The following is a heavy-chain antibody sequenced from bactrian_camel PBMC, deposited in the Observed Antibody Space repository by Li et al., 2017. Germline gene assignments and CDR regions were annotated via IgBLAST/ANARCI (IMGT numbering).Heavy chain of an antibody. V-gene: IGHV3S1*01. D-gene: IGHD3*01. CDR2: RYTGDGGPVSSI. CDR1: KFTVSTDC. CDR3: AATSYGLILSCSAALADVGY. J-gene: IGHJ6*01. Sequence: HVQLVESGGGSVQAGGSLRLACVASKFTVSTDCMAWFRHAPGQEREGVAARYTGDGGPVSSIYYADSVKRRFTISRDDAKTTVSLQMDSLKPEDTAMYYCAATSYGLILSCSAALADVGYWGQ.